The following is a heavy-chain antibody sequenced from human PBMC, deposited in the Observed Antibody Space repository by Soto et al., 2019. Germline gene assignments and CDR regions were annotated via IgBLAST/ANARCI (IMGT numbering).Heavy chain of an antibody. Sequence: GGSLRLSCAASGFTFSSYAMSWVRQAPGKGLEWVSAISGSGGSTYYADSVKGRFTISRDNSKNTLYLQMNSLRDEDTAVYYCAREDIVVVVAATPGYYYYYGMDVWGQGTTVTVSS. J-gene: IGHJ6*02. V-gene: IGHV3-23*01. D-gene: IGHD2-15*01. CDR1: GFTFSSYA. CDR3: AREDIVVVVAATPGYYYYYGMDV. CDR2: ISGSGGST.